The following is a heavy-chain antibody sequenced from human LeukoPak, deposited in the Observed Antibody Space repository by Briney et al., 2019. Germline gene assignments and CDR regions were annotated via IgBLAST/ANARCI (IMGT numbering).Heavy chain of an antibody. J-gene: IGHJ4*02. Sequence: GGSLRLSCAASGFTVSSNYMSWIRQAPGKGLEWVSYISSSGSTIYYADSVKGRFTISRDNAKNSLYLQMNSLRAEDTAVYYCARGTVTTRGGNDYWGQGTLVTVSS. D-gene: IGHD4-17*01. V-gene: IGHV3-11*01. CDR1: GFTVSSNY. CDR2: ISSSGSTI. CDR3: ARGTVTTRGGNDY.